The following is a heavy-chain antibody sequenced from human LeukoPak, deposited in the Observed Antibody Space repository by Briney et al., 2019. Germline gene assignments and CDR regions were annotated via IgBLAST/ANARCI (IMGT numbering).Heavy chain of an antibody. J-gene: IGHJ5*02. V-gene: IGHV3-23*01. CDR3: AKGEMIVLMVYANHSWLDP. CDR1: GFTFSSYA. CDR2: ISGSGCST. D-gene: IGHD2-8*01. Sequence: GGSLRLSCAASGFTFSSYAMSWVRQAPGKGLEWVSAISGSGCSTYYSDSLKGGFTIFRDNSKNTLYLQMNSMKAEDTDVYYCAKGEMIVLMVYANHSWLDPWGQGTLVTVSS.